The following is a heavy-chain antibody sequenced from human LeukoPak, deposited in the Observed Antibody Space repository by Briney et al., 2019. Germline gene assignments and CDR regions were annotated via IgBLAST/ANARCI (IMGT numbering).Heavy chain of an antibody. D-gene: IGHD6-13*01. J-gene: IGHJ4*02. Sequence: GGSLRLSCAASGFTFSSYAMSWVRQAPGKGLEWVSAISGSGDSTYYGDSVRGRFTISRDNSKNTLYLQMNSLRAEDTAVYYCAKTRPLDSSSWSHGDYWGQGTLVTVSS. V-gene: IGHV3-23*01. CDR1: GFTFSSYA. CDR3: AKTRPLDSSSWSHGDY. CDR2: ISGSGDST.